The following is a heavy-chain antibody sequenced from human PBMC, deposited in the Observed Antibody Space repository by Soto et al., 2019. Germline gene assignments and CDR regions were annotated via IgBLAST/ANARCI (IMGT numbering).Heavy chain of an antibody. CDR2: ISTGGTMT. CDR3: VTARSWRLDS. J-gene: IGHJ4*02. Sequence: QVQLVESGGGVVKPGGSLTLSCAASGFTFNNYYMGWIRQAPGKGLECVSYISTGGTMTYYADSVKGRFTISRDNPKNSLYLLMSGLRAEDTAVYYCVTARSWRLDSWGQGTLVTVSS. CDR1: GFTFNNYY. V-gene: IGHV3-11*01. D-gene: IGHD3-10*01.